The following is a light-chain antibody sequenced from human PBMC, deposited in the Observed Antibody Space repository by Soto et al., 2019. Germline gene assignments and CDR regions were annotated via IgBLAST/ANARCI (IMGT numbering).Light chain of an antibody. CDR3: QQYNILLRT. J-gene: IGKJ1*01. CDR1: QSVSSN. Sequence: EIVMKKSPATLSVSPGERATLSCRASQSVSSNLAWYQQKPGQAPRLLIYGASTRATGIPARFSGSGSGTEFTLTISSLQSEDFAVYYCQQYNILLRTFGQGGMVDI. V-gene: IGKV3-15*01. CDR2: GAS.